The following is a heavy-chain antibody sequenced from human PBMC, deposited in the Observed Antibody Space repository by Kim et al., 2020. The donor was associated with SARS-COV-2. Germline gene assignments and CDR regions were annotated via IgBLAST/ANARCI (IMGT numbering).Heavy chain of an antibody. V-gene: IGHV1-18*01. Sequence: ASVKVSCKASGYTFTSYGISWVRQAPGQGLEWMGWISAYNGNTNYAQKLQGRVTMTTETSTSTAYMVLRSLRSDDTAVYYCARALSEVAAASNTAIYYYYYGMDVWGQGTTVTVSS. CDR1: GYTFTSYG. D-gene: IGHD6-13*01. CDR2: ISAYNGNT. J-gene: IGHJ6*02. CDR3: ARALSEVAAASNTAIYYYYYGMDV.